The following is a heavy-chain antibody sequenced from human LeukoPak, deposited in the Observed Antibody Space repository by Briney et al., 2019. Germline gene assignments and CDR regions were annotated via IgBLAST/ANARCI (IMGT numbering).Heavy chain of an antibody. Sequence: GALRLSCAASGFTFSNYWMHWVRQGPGKGLEWVSSINNDGSSASYSDSVKGRFTISRDNAKNTLYLQMNSLRAEDTALYYCTRADFWGQGTLVTVSS. CDR2: INNDGSSA. CDR1: GFTFSNYW. CDR3: TRADF. V-gene: IGHV3-74*01. J-gene: IGHJ4*02.